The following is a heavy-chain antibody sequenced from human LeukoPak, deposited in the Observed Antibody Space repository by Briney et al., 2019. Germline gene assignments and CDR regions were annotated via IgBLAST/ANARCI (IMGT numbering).Heavy chain of an antibody. Sequence: GGPVRLPCRVLGFPFGDHGMSGLPRSPGKAREGFSRFNWKGGITGYADSVKGRFTKSRDNAKNSLYLQMNSLRAEDTALYYCARGGYDILTGYYDYYYMDVWGKRTTVTVS. D-gene: IGHD3-9*01. CDR3: ARGGYDILTGYYDYYYMDV. V-gene: IGHV3-20*04. CDR2: FNWKGGIT. CDR1: GFPFGDHG. J-gene: IGHJ6*03.